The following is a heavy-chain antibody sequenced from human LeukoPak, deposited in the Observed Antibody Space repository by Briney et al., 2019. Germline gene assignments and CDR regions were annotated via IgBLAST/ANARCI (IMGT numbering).Heavy chain of an antibody. V-gene: IGHV3-48*03. Sequence: PGGSLRLSCAASGFTFSSYEMNWLRQAPGKGLEWVSYISSSGSTIYYADSVKGRFTISRDNAKNSLYLQMNSLRAEDTAVYYCARDSGYSSSWAPFDYWGQVTLVTVSS. D-gene: IGHD6-13*01. CDR2: ISSSGSTI. J-gene: IGHJ4*02. CDR1: GFTFSSYE. CDR3: ARDSGYSSSWAPFDY.